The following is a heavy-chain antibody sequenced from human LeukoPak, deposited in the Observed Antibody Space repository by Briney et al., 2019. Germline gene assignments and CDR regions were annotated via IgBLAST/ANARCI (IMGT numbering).Heavy chain of an antibody. D-gene: IGHD6-19*01. V-gene: IGHV1-8*01. J-gene: IGHJ6*02. Sequence: ASVKVSCKASVYTFTSYDINWVRQATGQGLEWMGWMNPNSGNTSYAQKFQGRVTMTSNTSISTAYMELSSLRSEDTAVYYCARGTGSGWYYYYYGMDVWGQGTTVTVSS. CDR2: MNPNSGNT. CDR1: VYTFTSYD. CDR3: ARGTGSGWYYYYYGMDV.